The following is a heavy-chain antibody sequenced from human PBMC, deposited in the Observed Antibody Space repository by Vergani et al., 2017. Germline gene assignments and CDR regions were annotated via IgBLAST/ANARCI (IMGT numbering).Heavy chain of an antibody. J-gene: IGHJ4*02. CDR1: GFTFSSYA. D-gene: IGHD4-17*01. CDR3: ATATTVKRRFDY. V-gene: IGHV3-23*01. Sequence: EVQLLESGGGLVQPGGSLRLSCAASGFTFSSYAMSWVRQAPGKGLEWVSAISGSGGSTYYADSVKGRVTISRDNSKNTLYLQMNSLRAEDTAVYYCATATTVKRRFDYWGQGTLVTVSS. CDR2: ISGSGGST.